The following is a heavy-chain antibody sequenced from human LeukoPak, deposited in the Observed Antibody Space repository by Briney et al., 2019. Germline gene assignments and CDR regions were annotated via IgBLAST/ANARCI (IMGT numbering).Heavy chain of an antibody. CDR2: MNPNSGNT. Sequence: ASVKVSCKASGYTFTSYDINWVRQATGQGLEWMGWMNPNSGNTGYAQKFQGRVTMTRNTSISTAYMELSSLRSEDTAVHYCARGDYYGSGSPNWFDPWGQGTLVIVSA. J-gene: IGHJ5*02. CDR1: GYTFTSYD. CDR3: ARGDYYGSGSPNWFDP. V-gene: IGHV1-8*01. D-gene: IGHD3-10*01.